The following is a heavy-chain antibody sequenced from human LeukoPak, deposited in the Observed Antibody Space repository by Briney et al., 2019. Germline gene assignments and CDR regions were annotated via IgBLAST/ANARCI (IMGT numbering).Heavy chain of an antibody. V-gene: IGHV1-3*01. CDR1: GYTFTSYY. Sequence: ASVNVSCKASGYTFTSYYMHWVRQAPGQRLEWMGWIHAGNGNTKCSQKFQGRVTITRDTSAGTAYMELSSLRSEDTTVYYCARTRVAVAGTNWFDPWGQGTLVTVSS. CDR3: ARTRVAVAGTNWFDP. D-gene: IGHD6-19*01. J-gene: IGHJ5*02. CDR2: IHAGNGNT.